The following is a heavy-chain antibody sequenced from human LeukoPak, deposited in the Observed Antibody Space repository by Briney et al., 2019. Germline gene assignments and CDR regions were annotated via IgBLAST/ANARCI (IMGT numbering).Heavy chain of an antibody. V-gene: IGHV1-8*01. CDR3: AREIMGATLDAFDI. D-gene: IGHD1-26*01. CDR2: MNPKSYNR. CDR1: GYTFSNYD. Sequence: AASVKVSCKASGYTFSNYDINWVRQATGQGLEYMGWMNPKSYNRGYAQKFQGRLIMTRDTSKNTAYMELSRLRSDDTAMYYCAREIMGATLDAFDIWGQGTMVTVSS. J-gene: IGHJ3*02.